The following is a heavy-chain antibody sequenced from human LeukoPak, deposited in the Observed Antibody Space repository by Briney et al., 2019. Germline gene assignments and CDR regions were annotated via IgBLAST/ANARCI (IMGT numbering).Heavy chain of an antibody. CDR3: ARVGLVDIVATITRGYYFDY. J-gene: IGHJ4*02. Sequence: PGGSLRLSCAASGFTFRNYWMSWVRQVPGTGLEWVANIKQDGSDRNYVTSVRGRFTISRDNAESSLYLQMNSLRAGDTAVYYCARVGLVDIVATITRGYYFDYWGQGTLVTVSS. D-gene: IGHD5-12*01. CDR2: IKQDGSDR. CDR1: GFTFRNYW. V-gene: IGHV3-7*01.